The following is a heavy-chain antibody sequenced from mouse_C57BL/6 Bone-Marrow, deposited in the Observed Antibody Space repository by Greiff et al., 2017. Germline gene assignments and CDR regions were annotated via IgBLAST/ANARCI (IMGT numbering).Heavy chain of an antibody. J-gene: IGHJ2*01. CDR2: ISSGSSNI. V-gene: IGHV5-17*01. CDR1: GFTFSDYG. CDR3: ARRAYGSSFFDY. Sequence: EVQLVESGGGLVKPGGSLKLSCAASGFTFSDYGMHWVRQAPETGLEWVAYISSGSSNIYYADTVKGRFTISRDNAKNTLFLQMTSLRSEDTAMYYCARRAYGSSFFDYWGQGTTLTVSS. D-gene: IGHD1-1*01.